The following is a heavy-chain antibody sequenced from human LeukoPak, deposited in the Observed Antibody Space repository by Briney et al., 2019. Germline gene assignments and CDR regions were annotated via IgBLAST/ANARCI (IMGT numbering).Heavy chain of an antibody. CDR1: GFTFSAYA. D-gene: IGHD5-24*01. CDR2: IGGDNKP. Sequence: PGGSLRLSCEASGFTFSAYAMTWVRQAPGKGLEWVSSIGGDNKPHYSESVKGRFAISRDNSKSMLFLQLNSLRAEDTALYYCARDREMGTIRNGFDVWGQGTIVSVSS. CDR3: ARDREMGTIRNGFDV. J-gene: IGHJ3*01. V-gene: IGHV3-23*01.